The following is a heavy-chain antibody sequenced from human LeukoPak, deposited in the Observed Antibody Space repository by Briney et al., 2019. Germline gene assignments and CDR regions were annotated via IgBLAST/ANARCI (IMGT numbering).Heavy chain of an antibody. J-gene: IGHJ6*03. CDR2: IYSSGST. D-gene: IGHD3-22*01. V-gene: IGHV4-61*02. CDR1: GGSISSGSYY. Sequence: SETLSLTCTVSGGSISSGSYYWSWIRQPAGKGLEWIGRIYSSGSTNYNPSLKSRVTISVDTSKNQFSLKLSSVTAADTAVYYCARTGYSSGWGYYMDVWGKGTTVTISS. CDR3: ARTGYSSGWGYYMDV.